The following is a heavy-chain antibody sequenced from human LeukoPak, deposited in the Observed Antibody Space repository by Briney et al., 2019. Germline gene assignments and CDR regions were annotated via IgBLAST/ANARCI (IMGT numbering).Heavy chain of an antibody. CDR1: GGSFSGYY. CDR3: AGEYSSSPGY. V-gene: IGHV4-34*01. J-gene: IGHJ4*02. D-gene: IGHD3-22*01. Sequence: SETLSLTCAVYGGSFSGYYWSWLRQPPGKGLEWIGEINHSGSTNYNPSLKSRVTISVDTSKNQFSLKVNSVTAADTAVYYCAGEYSSSPGYWGQGALVTVSS. CDR2: INHSGST.